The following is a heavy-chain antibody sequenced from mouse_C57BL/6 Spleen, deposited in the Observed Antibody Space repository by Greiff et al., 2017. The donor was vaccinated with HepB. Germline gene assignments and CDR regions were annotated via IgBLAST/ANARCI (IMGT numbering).Heavy chain of an antibody. V-gene: IGHV1-69*01. Sequence: QVQLKQPGAELVMPGASVKLSCKASGYTFTSYWMHWVKQRPGQGLEWIGEIDPSDSYSNYNQKFKGKSTLTVDKSSSTAYMQLSSLTSEDSAVYYCARDDGYFWGTGTTVTVSS. D-gene: IGHD2-3*01. CDR1: GYTFTSYW. CDR2: IDPSDSYS. J-gene: IGHJ1*03. CDR3: ARDDGYF.